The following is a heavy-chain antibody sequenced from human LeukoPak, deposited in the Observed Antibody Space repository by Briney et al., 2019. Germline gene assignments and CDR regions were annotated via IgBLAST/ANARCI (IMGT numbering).Heavy chain of an antibody. Sequence: GGSLRLSCEASGLTFSRDWMGWVRQAPGKGLEWVANIRQDGGETYYGDSVKGRFIISRDNAKNSLFLQMNSLRAEDTAVYYCARVVSSGWHLFDYWGQGTLVTVSS. V-gene: IGHV3-7*01. J-gene: IGHJ4*02. CDR2: IRQDGGET. CDR1: GLTFSRDW. CDR3: ARVVSSGWHLFDY. D-gene: IGHD6-19*01.